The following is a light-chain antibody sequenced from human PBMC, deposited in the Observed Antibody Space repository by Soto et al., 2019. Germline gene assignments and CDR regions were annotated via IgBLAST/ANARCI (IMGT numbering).Light chain of an antibody. CDR3: QQYNSYPWT. J-gene: IGKJ1*01. V-gene: IGKV1-5*03. CDR1: QSMSSW. Sequence: DIQMTQSPSTLSASVGDRLTITCRASQSMSSWLAWYQQKPGKAPNLLIYKASSLESGVPSRFSGSGSGTEFTLTISSLQPYDFATYYCQQYNSYPWTFGKGTKVEIK. CDR2: KAS.